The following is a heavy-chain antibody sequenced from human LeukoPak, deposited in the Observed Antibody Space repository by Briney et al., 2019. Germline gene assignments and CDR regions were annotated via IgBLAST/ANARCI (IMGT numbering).Heavy chain of an antibody. J-gene: IGHJ5*02. CDR1: GYTFTSFW. V-gene: IGHV5-51*01. CDR2: IYSGDSDI. D-gene: IGHD3-10*01. Sequence: GESLKISCKGSGYTFTSFWIGWVRQMPGKGLEWMGIIYSGDSDIRYSPSFQGQVTISADKSTSTAYLQWSSLKASDTAMYYCARRSSGWFDPWGQGTLVTVSS. CDR3: ARRSSGWFDP.